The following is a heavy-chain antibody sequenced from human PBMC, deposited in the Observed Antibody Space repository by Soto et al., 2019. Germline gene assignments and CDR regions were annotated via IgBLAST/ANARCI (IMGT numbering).Heavy chain of an antibody. CDR2: ISSSSSYI. D-gene: IGHD2-15*01. CDR1: GFTFSSYS. V-gene: IGHV3-21*01. CDR3: ARVGSGGNPHIDY. Sequence: EVQLVESGGGLVKPRGSLRLSCAASGFTFSSYSMNWVRQAPGKGLEWVSSISSSSSYIYYADSVKGRFTISRDNAKNSLYLQMNSLRAEDTAVYYCARVGSGGNPHIDYWGQGTLVTVSS. J-gene: IGHJ4*02.